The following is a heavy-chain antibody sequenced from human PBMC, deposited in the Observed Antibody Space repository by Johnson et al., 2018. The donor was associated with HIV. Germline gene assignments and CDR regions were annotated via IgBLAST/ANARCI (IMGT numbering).Heavy chain of an antibody. Sequence: MQLVESGGGLVQPGGSLRLSCAASGFTFSSYAMHWVRQAPGKGLEYVSAISSNGGSTYYANSVKGRFTISRDNSKNTLYLQMNSLRAEDTAVYYCARDVRMDKAFDIWGQGTMVTVSS. J-gene: IGHJ3*02. D-gene: IGHD2-15*01. CDR1: GFTFSSYA. V-gene: IGHV3-64*01. CDR2: ISSNGGST. CDR3: ARDVRMDKAFDI.